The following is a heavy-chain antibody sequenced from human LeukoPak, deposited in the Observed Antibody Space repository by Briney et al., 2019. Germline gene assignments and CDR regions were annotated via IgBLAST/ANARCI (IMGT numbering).Heavy chain of an antibody. V-gene: IGHV4-39*01. D-gene: IGHD2-15*01. J-gene: IGHJ4*02. CDR1: GGSISSSSYY. Sequence: PSETLSLTCTVSGGSISSSSYYWGWIRQPPGKGLEWIGSIYYSGSTYYNPSLKSRVTISVDTSKNQFPLKLSSVTAADTAVYYCARVVAGLAFDYWGQGTLVTVTS. CDR2: IYYSGST. CDR3: ARVVAGLAFDY.